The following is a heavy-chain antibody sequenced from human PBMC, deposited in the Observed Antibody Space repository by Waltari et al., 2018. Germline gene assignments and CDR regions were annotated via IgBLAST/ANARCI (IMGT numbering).Heavy chain of an antibody. CDR3: ARFDSSGLIDY. CDR2: INPNSGGT. D-gene: IGHD3-22*01. V-gene: IGHV1-2*02. CDR1: GYPFTGYS. J-gene: IGHJ4*02. Sequence: QVQLVQSGAEVKKPGASVKVFCQASGYPFTGYSKIWGRQAPVQGLEWMGWINPNSGGTNYAQKFQGRVTMTRDASISTAYMELSRLRSDDTSVYYCARFDSSGLIDYWGQGTLVTVSS.